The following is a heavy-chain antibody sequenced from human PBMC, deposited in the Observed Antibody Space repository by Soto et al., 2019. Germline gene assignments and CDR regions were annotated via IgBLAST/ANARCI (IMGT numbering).Heavy chain of an antibody. D-gene: IGHD3-22*01. J-gene: IGHJ3*02. CDR2: IYYSGST. Sequence: PSETLSLTCTVSGVSISTSSYYWGWIRQPPGKGLEWIGSIYYSGSTKYNPSLKSRVTISVDKSKNQFSLKLSSVTAADTAVYYCARGSWVITAFDIWGQGTMVTVSS. CDR3: ARGSWVITAFDI. V-gene: IGHV4-39*07. CDR1: GVSISTSSYY.